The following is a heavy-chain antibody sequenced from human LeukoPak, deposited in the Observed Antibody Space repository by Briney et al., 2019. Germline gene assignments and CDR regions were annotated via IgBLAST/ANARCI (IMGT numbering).Heavy chain of an antibody. J-gene: IGHJ3*02. Sequence: ASVKVSCKASGYSFTGHYIHWVRQAPGQGLEWMGWINPNSGGTNYAQKFQDRVTMTRDTSISTAYMELRRLRSDDTAVYFCARGMPAPQGLDAFDIWGQGTMVTVSS. V-gene: IGHV1-2*02. CDR2: INPNSGGT. D-gene: IGHD2-2*01. CDR1: GYSFTGHY. CDR3: ARGMPAPQGLDAFDI.